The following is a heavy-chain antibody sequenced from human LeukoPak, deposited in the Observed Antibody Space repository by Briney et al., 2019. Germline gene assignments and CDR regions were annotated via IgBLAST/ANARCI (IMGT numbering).Heavy chain of an antibody. D-gene: IGHD3-10*01. J-gene: IGHJ4*02. CDR1: GFTVSNSY. V-gene: IGHV3-53*01. CDR2: VYSGGTT. CDR3: ARDFSGALWFGEP. Sequence: GGSLRLSCAASGFTVSNSYVSWVRQAPGKGLEWVSGVYSGGTTYYRDSVKGRFTISRDNSKNTLYLQMNSLRAEDTAVYYCARDFSGALWFGEPRGQGTLVTVSS.